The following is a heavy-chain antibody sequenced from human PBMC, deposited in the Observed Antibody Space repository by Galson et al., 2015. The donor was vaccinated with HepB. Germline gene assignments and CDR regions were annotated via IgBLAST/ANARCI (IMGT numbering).Heavy chain of an antibody. Sequence: QSGAEVKKPGESLRISCQGSGYSFTTFWITWVRQVPGKGLEWMGRIDPSDSWTDYSPSFQGHVTFSADKSIPTAYLQWSSLKASDTAMYYCVRKYNSFDYRGQGTLVTVSS. D-gene: IGHD1-20*01. CDR3: VRKYNSFDY. V-gene: IGHV5-10-1*01. CDR1: GYSFTTFW. J-gene: IGHJ4*02. CDR2: IDPSDSWT.